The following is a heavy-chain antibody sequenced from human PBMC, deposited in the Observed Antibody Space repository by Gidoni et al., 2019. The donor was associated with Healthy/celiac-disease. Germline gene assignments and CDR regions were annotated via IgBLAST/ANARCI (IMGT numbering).Heavy chain of an antibody. CDR2: IRSKAYGETT. J-gene: IGHJ4*02. D-gene: IGHD2-15*01. CDR1: GFTCGDYA. Sequence: EVQLVESGGGLVQPGRSLRLSCTASGFTCGDYAMSWSRQAPGKGREGVGFIRSKAYGETTEYAASVKGRFTISRDDSKSIAYLQMNILKTEDTAVYYCTREGVAAGDYWGQGTLVTVSS. CDR3: TREGVAAGDY. V-gene: IGHV3-49*03.